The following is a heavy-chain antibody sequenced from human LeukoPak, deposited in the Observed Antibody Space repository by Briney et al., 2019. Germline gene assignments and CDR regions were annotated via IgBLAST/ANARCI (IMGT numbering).Heavy chain of an antibody. D-gene: IGHD1-26*01. CDR2: ISSSSSII. Sequence: PGGSLRLSCAASGFTFSSYSMKWVRQAPGKGLDWVSYISSSSSIIYYADSVKGRFTVSRDNAKNSLYLQMNSLRAEDTAVYYCAGTDSGSYSRWFDYWGQGTLVTVSS. J-gene: IGHJ4*02. CDR3: AGTDSGSYSRWFDY. V-gene: IGHV3-48*01. CDR1: GFTFSSYS.